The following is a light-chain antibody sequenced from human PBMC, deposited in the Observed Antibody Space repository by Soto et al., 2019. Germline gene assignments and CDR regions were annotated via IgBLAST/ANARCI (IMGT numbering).Light chain of an antibody. CDR2: AAS. Sequence: AIRMTQSPSSFSASTGNIVTITCRASQGISSYLAWYQQKPVKAPKLLIYAASTLQSGVPSRFRGSGSGTDFTLTISCLKPEDFATYYCQQYYSYTRTFGQGTKVDIK. J-gene: IGKJ1*01. CDR3: QQYYSYTRT. V-gene: IGKV1-8*01. CDR1: QGISSY.